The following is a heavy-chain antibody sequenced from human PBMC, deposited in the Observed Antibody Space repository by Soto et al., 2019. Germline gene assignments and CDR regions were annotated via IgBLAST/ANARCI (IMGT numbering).Heavy chain of an antibody. J-gene: IGHJ6*02. CDR3: ARGLIVVIMSPYYYGMDV. CDR1: GYTFTNYG. Sequence: QVQLVQSGAEVKKPGASVKVSCKASGYTFTNYGISWVRQAPGQGLEWMGWISAYNGNTNYAQKLQGRVTMTTDTSTTTGYMELRSRRYYDTAVYYGARGLIVVIMSPYYYGMDVWGQGTTVTVSS. CDR2: ISAYNGNT. V-gene: IGHV1-18*01. D-gene: IGHD3-22*01.